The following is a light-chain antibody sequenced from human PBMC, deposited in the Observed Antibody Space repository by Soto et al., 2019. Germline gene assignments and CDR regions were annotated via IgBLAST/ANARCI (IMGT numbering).Light chain of an antibody. Sequence: QSVLTQPPSVSAAPGQKVTISCSGTSSNIGNNYVSWYQHFPGTAPKLLIYEDNKRPSEIPDRFSGSKSGTSATLGITGLQTGDEADYYCGTWDNSRSSHVFATGTKVTVL. CDR3: GTWDNSRSSHV. V-gene: IGLV1-51*02. J-gene: IGLJ1*01. CDR2: EDN. CDR1: SSNIGNNY.